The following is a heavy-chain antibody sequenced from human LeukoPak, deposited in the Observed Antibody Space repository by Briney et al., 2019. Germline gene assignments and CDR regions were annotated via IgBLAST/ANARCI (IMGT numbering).Heavy chain of an antibody. CDR2: ITGGSTTV. J-gene: IGHJ4*02. D-gene: IGHD3-3*01. CDR3: ARDSDFWSGALDY. V-gene: IGHV3-48*04. CDR1: GFSFNTYS. Sequence: GGSLRLSCAASGFSFNTYSMNWVRQAPGKGLEWIAYITGGSTTVFYADSVTGRFTISRDNAKNSLFLRMDSLRVEDTAVYYCARDSDFWSGALDYWGLGILVTVSS.